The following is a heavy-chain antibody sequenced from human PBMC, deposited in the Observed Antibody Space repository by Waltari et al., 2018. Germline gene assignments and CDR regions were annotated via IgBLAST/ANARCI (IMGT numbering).Heavy chain of an antibody. Sequence: QLQLQESGPGLVKPSETLSLTCTVPGGSISSSSYYWGWIRQPPGKGLEWIGSIYYSGSTYYNPSLKSRVTISVDTSKNQFSLKLSSVTAADTAVYYCARYIVATIIGFDYWGQGTLVTVSS. V-gene: IGHV4-39*01. CDR3: ARYIVATIIGFDY. D-gene: IGHD5-12*01. CDR2: IYYSGST. J-gene: IGHJ4*02. CDR1: GGSISSSSYY.